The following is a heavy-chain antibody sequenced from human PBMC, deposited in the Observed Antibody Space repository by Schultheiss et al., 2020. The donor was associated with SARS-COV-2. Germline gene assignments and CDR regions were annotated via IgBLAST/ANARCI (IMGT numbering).Heavy chain of an antibody. CDR3: ARDRSGWSRDAFDV. CDR2: IRSKAYGGTT. D-gene: IGHD6-19*01. Sequence: GGSLRLSCTASGFTFGDYAMSWVRQAPGKGLEWVGFIRSKAYGGTTEYAASVKGRFTISRDDSKSIAYLQMNSLKTEDTAVYYCARDRSGWSRDAFDVWGQGTMVTVSS. J-gene: IGHJ3*01. CDR1: GFTFGDYA. V-gene: IGHV3-49*04.